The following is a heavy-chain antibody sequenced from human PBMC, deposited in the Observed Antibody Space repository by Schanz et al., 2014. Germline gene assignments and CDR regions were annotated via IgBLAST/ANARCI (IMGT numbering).Heavy chain of an antibody. V-gene: IGHV1-18*01. CDR3: AKAEYDILTDSYSRLDP. J-gene: IGHJ5*02. CDR2: ISFYNHNK. CDR1: GYIFINSG. D-gene: IGHD3-9*01. Sequence: QIQLVQSGPEVKKPGATVKVSCKASGYIFINSGISWVRQAPGQGLEWMGWISFYNHNKEYDQKFQGRVTMTADTSTSTAYMELTSLRSDDTAVYYCAKAEYDILTDSYSRLDPWGQGTLVTVSS.